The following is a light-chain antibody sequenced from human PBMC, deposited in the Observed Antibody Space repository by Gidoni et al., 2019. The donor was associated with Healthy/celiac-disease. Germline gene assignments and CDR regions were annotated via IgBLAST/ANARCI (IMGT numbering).Light chain of an antibody. V-gene: IGKV1-5*01. CDR2: DAS. J-gene: IGKJ1*01. CDR3: QQYNSYPGT. CDR1: QGISSW. Sequence: DIQMTQSPSTLSASVGDRVTITCRASQGISSWLAWYQQKPGKAPKLLIYDASSLESGVPSRLSGSGSGTEFTLTISSLQPDDFATYYCQQYNSYPGTFGQGTKVEIK.